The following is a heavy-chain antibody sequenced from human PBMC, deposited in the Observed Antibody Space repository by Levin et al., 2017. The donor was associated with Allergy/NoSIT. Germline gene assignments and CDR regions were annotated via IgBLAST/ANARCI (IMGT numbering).Heavy chain of an antibody. D-gene: IGHD2-15*01. J-gene: IGHJ4*02. CDR3: TRDGTGCSRGSCYAY. CDR2: IRSKAYGGTT. V-gene: IGHV3-49*04. Sequence: GGSLSLSCTASGFSSGGYMMSWVRQAPGKGLESVAYIRSKAYGGTTEYAASVKGRFTISIDESKTIAYLQMNGLKTEDTAMYYCTRDGTGCSRGSCYAYWGQGTLVTVSS. CDR1: GFSSGGYM.